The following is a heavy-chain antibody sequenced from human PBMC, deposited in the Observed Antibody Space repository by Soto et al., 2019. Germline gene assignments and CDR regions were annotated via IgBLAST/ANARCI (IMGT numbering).Heavy chain of an antibody. CDR3: ARTQGGPPQD. J-gene: IGHJ6*02. Sequence: QVPLVESGGGVVQPGRSLRLSCAASGFTFSSYAMHWVRQAPGKGLEWVAVISYDGSNKYYADSVKGRFTLSRDNSKNTPYLQMNTLRAEDTAVYYCARTQGGPPQDWGQGTTVTVSS. CDR2: ISYDGSNK. D-gene: IGHD2-15*01. CDR1: GFTFSSYA. V-gene: IGHV3-30-3*01.